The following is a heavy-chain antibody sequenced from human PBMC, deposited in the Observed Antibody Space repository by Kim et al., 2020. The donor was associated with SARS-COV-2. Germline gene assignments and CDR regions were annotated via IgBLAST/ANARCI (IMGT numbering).Heavy chain of an antibody. V-gene: IGHV4-59*09. CDR3: ARGGYSYGQNY. CDR2: T. D-gene: IGHD5-18*01. J-gene: IGHJ4*02. Sequence: TNYTPALKSRVTISVDTAKNQFSLKLSSVTAADTAVYYCARGGYSYGQNYWGQGTLVTVSS.